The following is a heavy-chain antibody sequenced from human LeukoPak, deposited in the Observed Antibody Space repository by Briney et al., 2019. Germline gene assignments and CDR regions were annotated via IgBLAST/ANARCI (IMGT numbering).Heavy chain of an antibody. CDR3: ARQTTRYDILTGYPADFDP. J-gene: IGHJ5*02. V-gene: IGHV4-39*01. CDR2: IYYSGST. Sequence: SETLSLTCTVSGGSISSSSYYWGWIRQPPGRGLEWIGSIYYSGSTYYNPSLKSRVTISVDTSKNHFSLKLSSVTAADTAVYYCARQTTRYDILTGYPADFDPWGQGTLVTVSS. D-gene: IGHD3-9*01. CDR1: GGSISSSSYY.